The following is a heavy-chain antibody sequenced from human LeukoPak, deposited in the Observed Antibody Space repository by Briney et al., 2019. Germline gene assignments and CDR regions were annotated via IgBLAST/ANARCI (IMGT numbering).Heavy chain of an antibody. J-gene: IGHJ4*02. CDR1: GGSTSSYY. D-gene: IGHD3-22*01. CDR3: ASAYYYDSSGAFDY. CDR2: IYYSGST. Sequence: SETLSLTCTVSGGSTSSYYWSWIRQPPGKGLEWIGYIYYSGSTNYNPSLKSRVTISVDTSKNQFSLKLSSVTAADTAVYYCASAYYYDSSGAFDYRGQGTLVTVSS. V-gene: IGHV4-59*01.